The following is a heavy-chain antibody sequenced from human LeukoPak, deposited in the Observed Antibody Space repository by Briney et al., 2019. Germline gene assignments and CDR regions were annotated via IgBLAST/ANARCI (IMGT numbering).Heavy chain of an antibody. CDR3: ARVALDAFDI. CDR1: GYTFTSYY. V-gene: IGHV1-69*13. Sequence: SVKVSCKASGYTFTSYYMHWVRQAPGQGLEWMGGIIPIFGTANYAQKFQGRVTITADESTSTAYMELSSLRSEDTAVYYCARVALDAFDIWGQGTMVTVSS. CDR2: IIPIFGTA. J-gene: IGHJ3*02.